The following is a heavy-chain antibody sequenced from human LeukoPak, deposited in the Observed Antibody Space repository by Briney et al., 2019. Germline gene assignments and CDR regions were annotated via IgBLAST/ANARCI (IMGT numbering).Heavy chain of an antibody. J-gene: IGHJ6*03. CDR2: ISGSGGST. V-gene: IGHV3-23*01. CDR3: AKDGGVVPAAIIDYYYMDV. Sequence: PGGSLRLSCAASGFTFSSYAMSWVRQAPGKGLEWVSAISGSGGSTYYADSVKGRFTISRDNSKNTLYLQMNSLRAEDTAVYYCAKDGGVVPAAIIDYYYMDVWGKGTTVTVSS. CDR1: GFTFSSYA. D-gene: IGHD2-2*02.